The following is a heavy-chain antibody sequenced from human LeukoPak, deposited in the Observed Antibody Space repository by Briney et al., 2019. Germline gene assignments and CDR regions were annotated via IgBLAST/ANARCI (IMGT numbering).Heavy chain of an antibody. CDR2: IYYSGSA. CDR1: GDSISNYY. J-gene: IGHJ4*02. V-gene: IGHV4-59*01. Sequence: PSETLSLTCTVSGDSISNYYWSWIRQPPGKGLEWIGYIYYSGSANYNPSLKSRVTMSVDTSKNEFSLKLTSVTAADTAVYYCAREANYYGSGSYFEGTFDYWGQGSLVTVSS. CDR3: AREANYYGSGSYFEGTFDY. D-gene: IGHD3-10*01.